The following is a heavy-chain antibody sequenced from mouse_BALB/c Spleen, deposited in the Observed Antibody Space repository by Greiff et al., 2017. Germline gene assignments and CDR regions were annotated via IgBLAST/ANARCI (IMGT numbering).Heavy chain of an antibody. CDR3: ARSNWAYFDY. CDR2: ISSGSSTI. CDR1: GFTFSSFG. Sequence: DVKLVESGGGLVQPGGSRKLSCAASGFTFSSFGMHWVRQAPEKGLEWVAYISSGSSTIYYADTVKGRFTISRDNPKNTLFLQMTSLRSEDTAMYYCARSNWAYFDYWGQGTTLTVSS. V-gene: IGHV5-17*02. J-gene: IGHJ2*01.